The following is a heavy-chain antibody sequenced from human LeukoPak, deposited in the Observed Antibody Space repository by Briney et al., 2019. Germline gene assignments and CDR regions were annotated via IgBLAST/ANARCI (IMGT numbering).Heavy chain of an antibody. V-gene: IGHV3-30*18. CDR3: AKVRVDAYVSPNDY. Sequence: GGSLRLSCAASGFTFSSYGMHWVRQAPGMGLEWVAIISYDGSNQYYADSVKGRFTTSRDNSRNTLYLQMNSLRPEDTALYYCAKVRVDAYVSPNDYWGQGTLVTVSS. D-gene: IGHD3-16*01. J-gene: IGHJ4*02. CDR1: GFTFSSYG. CDR2: ISYDGSNQ.